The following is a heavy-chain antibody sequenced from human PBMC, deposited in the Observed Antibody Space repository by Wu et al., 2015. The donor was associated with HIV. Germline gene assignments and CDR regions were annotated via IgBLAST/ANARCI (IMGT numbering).Heavy chain of an antibody. CDR1: GYSLIKLS. V-gene: IGHV1-24*01. J-gene: IGHJ3*02. CDR2: FDPEDDKT. CDR3: ARDHDSNYYHPPAADI. Sequence: HVHLEQSGAVVRKPGASVRVSCKVSGYSLIKLSIQWVRQAPGRGLEWMGGFDPEDDKTIYAQRFQTRVAMTEDRSIDTAYLDLKSLRSDDTAMYFCARDHDSNYYHPPAADIWGQGTMVIVSS. D-gene: IGHD3-10*01.